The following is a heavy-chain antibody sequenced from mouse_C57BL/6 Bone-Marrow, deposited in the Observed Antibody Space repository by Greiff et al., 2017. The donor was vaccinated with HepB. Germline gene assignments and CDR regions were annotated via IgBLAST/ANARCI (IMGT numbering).Heavy chain of an antibody. Sequence: VQLKESGAELVKPGASVKLSCTASGFNIKDYYMHWVKQRTEQGLEWIGRIDPEDGETKYAPKFQGKATITADTSSNTAYLQLSSLTSEDTSVYYCAITTVVAHWYFDVWGTGTTVTVSS. D-gene: IGHD1-1*01. J-gene: IGHJ1*03. CDR1: GFNIKDYY. V-gene: IGHV14-2*01. CDR2: IDPEDGET. CDR3: AITTVVAHWYFDV.